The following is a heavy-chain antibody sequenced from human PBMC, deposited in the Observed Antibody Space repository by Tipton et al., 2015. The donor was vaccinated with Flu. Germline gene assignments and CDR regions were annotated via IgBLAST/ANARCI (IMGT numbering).Heavy chain of an antibody. Sequence: QLVQSGAELKKPGESLRISCKVSGYSFTNYWIGWVRQMPGKGLDWVGLIYPGDSNAIYSPSFQGQVTISVDKSINTAYLQWGSLKASDTAIYYCMSEGSLWGQGTLVTVSS. J-gene: IGHJ4*02. CDR3: MSEGSL. CDR1: GYSFTNYW. V-gene: IGHV5-51*03. CDR2: IYPGDSNA.